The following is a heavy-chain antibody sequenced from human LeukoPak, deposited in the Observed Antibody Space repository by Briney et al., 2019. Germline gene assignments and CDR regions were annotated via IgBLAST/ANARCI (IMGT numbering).Heavy chain of an antibody. D-gene: IGHD3-22*01. V-gene: IGHV5-51*01. CDR1: GYKFNAYW. Sequence: GESLKISCKGSGYKFNAYWIAWVRQMPGKGLEWMGIIYPDDSDTRYSPSFQGQVTISADKSVSIAYLQWSSLKASDTAMYYCARPNITSYYDSRGYDAFDVWGQGTMVIVSS. CDR2: IYPDDSDT. CDR3: ARPNITSYYDSRGYDAFDV. J-gene: IGHJ3*01.